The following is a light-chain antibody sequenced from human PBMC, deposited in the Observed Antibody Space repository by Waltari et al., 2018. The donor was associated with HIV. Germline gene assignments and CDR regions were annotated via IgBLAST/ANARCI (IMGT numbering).Light chain of an antibody. CDR3: QSADSSGNVV. J-gene: IGLJ2*01. CDR2: KDS. V-gene: IGLV3-25*03. Sequence: SYELTQPPSVSVSPGQTARITCSGDALPKQYAYWYQQKPGQAPVLVIYKDSERPSGIPERFSGSSSGKTVTLTISGVQAEDEADYYCQSADSSGNVVFGGGTKLTVL. CDR1: ALPKQY.